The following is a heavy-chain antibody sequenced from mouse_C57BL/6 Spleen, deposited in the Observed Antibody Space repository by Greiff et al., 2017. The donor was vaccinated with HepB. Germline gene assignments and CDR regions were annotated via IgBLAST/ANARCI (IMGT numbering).Heavy chain of an antibody. CDR3: ARGSSGYTY. CDR1: GYSFTSYY. Sequence: QVQLQQSGPELVKPGASVKISCKASGYSFTSYYIHWVKQRPGQGLEWIGWIYPGSGNTKYNEKFKGKATLTADKSSSTAYMELRSLTSEDSAVYFCARGSSGYTYWGQGTLVTVSA. J-gene: IGHJ3*01. CDR2: IYPGSGNT. V-gene: IGHV1-66*01. D-gene: IGHD3-2*02.